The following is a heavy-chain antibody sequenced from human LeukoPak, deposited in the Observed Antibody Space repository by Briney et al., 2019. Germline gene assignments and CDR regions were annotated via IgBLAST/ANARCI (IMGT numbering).Heavy chain of an antibody. Sequence: GGSLRLSCVASGFTLSSYGIHWIRQAPGKGLEWVAFIRYDGSKKFYSDSVKGRFTISRDNSKNTLYLQMNSLRTEDTAVYFCAKDRPPQYDSGTYSDYWGQGTLVTVSS. CDR1: GFTLSSYG. CDR3: AKDRPPQYDSGTYSDY. D-gene: IGHD3-10*01. J-gene: IGHJ4*02. V-gene: IGHV3-30*02. CDR2: IRYDGSKK.